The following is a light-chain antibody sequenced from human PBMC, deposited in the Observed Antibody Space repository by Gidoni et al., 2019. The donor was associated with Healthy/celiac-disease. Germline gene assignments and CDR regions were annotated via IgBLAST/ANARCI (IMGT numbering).Light chain of an antibody. V-gene: IGKV3-11*01. J-gene: IGKJ5*01. Sequence: EIVLTQSPATLSLSPGERATLSCRASQSVSIYLAWYQQKPGQAPRLLIYDASNRATGIPARFSGSGSGTDFTLTISSLAPEDFAFYYCQQRSNWQVTFGQGTRLEIK. CDR1: QSVSIY. CDR3: QQRSNWQVT. CDR2: DAS.